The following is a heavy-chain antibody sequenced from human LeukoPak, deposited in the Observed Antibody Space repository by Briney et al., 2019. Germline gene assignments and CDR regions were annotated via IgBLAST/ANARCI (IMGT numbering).Heavy chain of an antibody. D-gene: IGHD1-26*01. CDR2: IYYSRST. J-gene: IGHJ4*02. V-gene: IGHV4-59*12. Sequence: SETLSLTCTVSGGSISSYYWSWIRQPPGKGLEWIGYIYYSRSTNYNPPLKSRVTISVDTSKNQFSLKLSSVTAADTAVYYCARVVGATLDYWGQGTLVTVSS. CDR3: ARVVGATLDY. CDR1: GGSISSYY.